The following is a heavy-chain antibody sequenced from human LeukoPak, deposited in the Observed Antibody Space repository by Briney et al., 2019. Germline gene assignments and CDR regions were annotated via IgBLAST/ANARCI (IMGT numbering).Heavy chain of an antibody. CDR2: ISYDGSNK. J-gene: IGHJ6*02. V-gene: IGHV3-30*18. Sequence: PGGSLRLSCAASGFTFSSYGMHWVRQAPGKGLEWVAVISYDGSNKYYADSVKGRFTISRDNSKNTLYLQMNSLRAEDTAVYYCAKVGTYSSGWYGYYYYGMDVWGQGTTVTVSS. CDR3: AKVGTYSSGWYGYYYYGMDV. D-gene: IGHD6-19*01. CDR1: GFTFSSYG.